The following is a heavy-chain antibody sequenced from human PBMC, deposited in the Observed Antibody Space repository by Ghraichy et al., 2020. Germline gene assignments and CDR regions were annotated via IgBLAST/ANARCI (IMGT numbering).Heavy chain of an antibody. D-gene: IGHD2-2*02. CDR1: GFTFDDYT. J-gene: IGHJ6*02. Sequence: GGSLRLSCAASGFTFDDYTMHWVRQAPGKGLEWVSLISWDGGSTYYADSVKGRFTISRDNSKNSLYLQMNSLRTEDTALYYCAKDIVRDIVVVPAAIGGMDVWGQGTTVTVSS. CDR3: AKDIVRDIVVVPAAIGGMDV. CDR2: ISWDGGST. V-gene: IGHV3-43*01.